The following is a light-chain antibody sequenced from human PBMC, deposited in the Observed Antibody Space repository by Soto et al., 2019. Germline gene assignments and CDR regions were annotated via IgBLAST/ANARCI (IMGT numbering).Light chain of an antibody. V-gene: IGKV1-5*01. J-gene: IGKJ1*01. CDR2: GAS. CDR3: QQSYSSPWT. CDR1: QTISTW. Sequence: GDRVTITCRASQTISTWLAWYQQKPGKAPNLLMYGASTLRSGVPSRFSGSGSGTEFTLTISSLQPEAFATYFCQQSYSSPWTFGQGTKVDIK.